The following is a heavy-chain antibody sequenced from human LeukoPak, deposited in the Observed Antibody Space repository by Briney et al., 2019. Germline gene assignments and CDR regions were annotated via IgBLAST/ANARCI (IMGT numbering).Heavy chain of an antibody. CDR3: ARSSLIVVVPAAPFDY. J-gene: IGHJ4*02. Sequence: SETLSLTCTVSGGSISSSSYYWGWIRQPPGKGLESIGSIYYSGSTYYNPSLKSRVTISVDTSKNQFSLKLSSVTAADTAVYYCARSSLIVVVPAAPFDYWGQGTLVTVSS. CDR1: GGSISSSSYY. D-gene: IGHD2-2*01. V-gene: IGHV4-39*01. CDR2: IYYSGST.